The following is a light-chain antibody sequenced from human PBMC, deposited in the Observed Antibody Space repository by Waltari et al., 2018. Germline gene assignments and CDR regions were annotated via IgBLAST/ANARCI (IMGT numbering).Light chain of an antibody. CDR1: SSDVGGYKY. CDR2: DVS. Sequence: QSALTQPASVSGSPGQSITISCTGTSSDVGGYKYVSWYHQHPGKAPKLMIYDVSNRPSGVSNRFSGSKSGNTASLTISGLQAEDEADYYCNSYTSSSILEVVFGGGTKLTVL. CDR3: NSYTSSSILEVV. V-gene: IGLV2-14*03. J-gene: IGLJ2*01.